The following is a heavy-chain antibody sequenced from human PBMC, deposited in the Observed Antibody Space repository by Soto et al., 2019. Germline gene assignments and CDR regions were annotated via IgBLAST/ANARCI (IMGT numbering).Heavy chain of an antibody. CDR1: GDSISSYY. CDR2: LYYGRSA. V-gene: IGHV4-59*01. Sequence: QVQLQESGPGLVKPSETLSLTCAVSGDSISSYYCMWIRQPPGKGLESIGYLYYGRSANYNPSLKSRGTLSVDTSTNQCSLTLSSMTAADTAVYYCALRSMALVPEYWGQGTLVTVSS. D-gene: IGHD3-3*02. J-gene: IGHJ4*02. CDR3: ALRSMALVPEY.